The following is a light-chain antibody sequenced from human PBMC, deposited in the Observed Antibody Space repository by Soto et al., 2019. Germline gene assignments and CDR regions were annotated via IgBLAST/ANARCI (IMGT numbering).Light chain of an antibody. Sequence: QSVLTQPASVSGSPGQSITISCTGTSSDVGSYNLVSWYQQHPGKAPKLMIYEVSKRPSGVSNRFSGSKSGNTASLAISGLQAEDEADYYCCSYARSSTYVFGTGTQLTVL. V-gene: IGLV2-23*02. CDR2: EVS. J-gene: IGLJ1*01. CDR1: SSDVGSYNL. CDR3: CSYARSSTYV.